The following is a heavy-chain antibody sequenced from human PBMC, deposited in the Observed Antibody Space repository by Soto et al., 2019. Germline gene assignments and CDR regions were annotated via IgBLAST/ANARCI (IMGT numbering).Heavy chain of an antibody. CDR1: GFSFSMFT. Sequence: EVQLVESGGGQVKPGGSLRLSCAASGFSFSMFTMTWVRQAPGKGLEWVSSISTSTTYISYADSVKGRFTISRDNDQNALYLQINNLSAEDTAVYYCARRFHYDSGDYYYWGQGTLVTVSS. CDR2: ISTSTTYI. CDR3: ARRFHYDSGDYYY. D-gene: IGHD3-22*01. J-gene: IGHJ4*02. V-gene: IGHV3-21*06.